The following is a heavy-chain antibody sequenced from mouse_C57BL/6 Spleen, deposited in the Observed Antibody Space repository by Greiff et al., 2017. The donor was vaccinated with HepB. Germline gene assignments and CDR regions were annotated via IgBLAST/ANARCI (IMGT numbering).Heavy chain of an antibody. J-gene: IGHJ1*03. CDR3: ARSNYSWYFDV. CDR2: IYPRSGNT. V-gene: IGHV1-81*01. Sequence: VQLQESGAELARPGASVKLSCKASGYTFTSYGISWVKQRTGQGLEWIGEIYPRSGNTYYNEKFKGKATLTADKSSSTAYMELRSLTSEDSAVYFCARSNYSWYFDVWGTGTTVTVSS. D-gene: IGHD2-1*01. CDR1: GYTFTSYG.